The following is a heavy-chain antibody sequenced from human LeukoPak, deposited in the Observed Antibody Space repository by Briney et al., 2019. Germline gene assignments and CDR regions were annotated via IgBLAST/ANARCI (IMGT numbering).Heavy chain of an antibody. Sequence: ASVKVSCKASGYTFTSYDINWVRQATGQGLEWMGWMNPNSGNTAYAQNFQGRVTITRNTSISTAYMELSRLRSEDTAIYYCAREDYYDSGSSDYWGQGTLVTVSS. V-gene: IGHV1-8*03. CDR1: GYTFTSYD. CDR3: AREDYYDSGSSDY. D-gene: IGHD3-22*01. J-gene: IGHJ4*02. CDR2: MNPNSGNT.